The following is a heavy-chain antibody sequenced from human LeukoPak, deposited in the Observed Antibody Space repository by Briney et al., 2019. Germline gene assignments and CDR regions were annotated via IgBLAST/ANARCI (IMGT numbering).Heavy chain of an antibody. D-gene: IGHD2-15*01. CDR3: AKNGDRGAYCTGGTCYPYFYYYMDV. CDR2: ISGSGGTT. J-gene: IGHJ6*03. CDR1: GFTFSSYR. Sequence: PGGSLRLSCAASGFTFSSYRMSWVRQAPGKGLEWVSAISGSGGTTYYVDSVKGRFTISRDNSKNTLYLQMNSLRAEDTAIYYCAKNGDRGAYCTGGTCYPYFYYYMDVWGKGTTVTI. V-gene: IGHV3-23*01.